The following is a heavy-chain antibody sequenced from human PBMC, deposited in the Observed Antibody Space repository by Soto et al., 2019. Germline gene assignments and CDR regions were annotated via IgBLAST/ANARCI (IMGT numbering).Heavy chain of an antibody. V-gene: IGHV1-18*01. D-gene: IGHD6-6*01. J-gene: IGHJ4*02. CDR1: GYTFTTYG. CDR2: ISTYNGNT. Sequence: QVQLVQSGAEVKKPGASVKVSCKPSGYTFTTYGISWVRQAPGQGLEWMGRISTYNGNTKYAQKLQGRVTMTTDTSTSTAYMELRSLRSDDTAVYYCARDPQYSTSSQVFDSWGQGTLVTVSS. CDR3: ARDPQYSTSSQVFDS.